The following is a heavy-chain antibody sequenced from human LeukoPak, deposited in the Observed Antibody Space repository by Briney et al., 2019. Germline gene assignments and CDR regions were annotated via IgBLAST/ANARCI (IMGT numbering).Heavy chain of an antibody. D-gene: IGHD1-26*01. Sequence: GGSLRLSCAASGFTFSSYEMNWVRQAPGKGLEWVSSISRSATTIYYADSVKGRFTISRDNAKNTLYLQMNSLRAEDTAVYYCARFYANEWELPHWGQGTLVTVSS. V-gene: IGHV3-48*03. CDR2: ISRSATTI. CDR1: GFTFSSYE. J-gene: IGHJ4*02. CDR3: ARFYANEWELPH.